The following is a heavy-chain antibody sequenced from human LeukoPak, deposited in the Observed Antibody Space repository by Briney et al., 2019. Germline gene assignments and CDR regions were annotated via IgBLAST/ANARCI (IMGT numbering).Heavy chain of an antibody. J-gene: IGHJ5*02. CDR2: IRSKANSYAT. CDR1: GFTFSGSA. D-gene: IGHD3-22*01. CDR3: TTKYYYDSSGYSGPNWFDP. Sequence: GGSLRLSCAASGFTFSGSAMHWVRQASGKGLEWVGRIRSKANSYATAYAASVKGRFTISRDDSKNTAYLQMNSLETEDTAVYYCTTKYYYDSSGYSGPNWFDPWGQGTLVTVSS. V-gene: IGHV3-73*01.